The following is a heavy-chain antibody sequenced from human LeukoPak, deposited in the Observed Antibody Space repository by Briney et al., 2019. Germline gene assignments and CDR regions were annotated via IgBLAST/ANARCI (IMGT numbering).Heavy chain of an antibody. D-gene: IGHD6-19*01. CDR3: ARSFHSSGWYHDY. CDR2: ILPIFGTA. V-gene: IGHV1-69*13. J-gene: IGHJ4*02. CDR1: GGTFSTYA. Sequence: ASVKVSCKASGGTFSTYAISWVRQAPGQGLEWMGGILPIFGTANYAPEFQGRVTITADESTSTAYTELSSLRSEDTAVYYCARSFHSSGWYHDYWGQGTLVTVSS.